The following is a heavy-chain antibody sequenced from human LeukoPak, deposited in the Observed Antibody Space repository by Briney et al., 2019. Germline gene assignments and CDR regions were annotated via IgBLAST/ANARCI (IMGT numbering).Heavy chain of an antibody. V-gene: IGHV6-1*01. CDR1: GDSVSGNSAA. Sequence: SQTLSLTCAISGDSVSGNSAAWNWVRQSPSRGLEWLGRTYYRSKWYNEYGIFVQSRITINPDTSKNQFSLHLNSVTPEDTAVYYCARGYWNALDYWGQGTLVTVSS. CDR2: TYYRSKWYN. CDR3: ARGYWNALDY. J-gene: IGHJ4*02. D-gene: IGHD1-1*01.